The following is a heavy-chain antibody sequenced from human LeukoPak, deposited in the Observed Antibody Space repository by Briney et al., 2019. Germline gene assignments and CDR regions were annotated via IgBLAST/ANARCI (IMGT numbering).Heavy chain of an antibody. CDR3: ARSANAFDI. Sequence: SETLSLTCAVSGGAVSGYYWSWIRQPPGKGPEWIGKSSHGGSTNYNPSLKSRITISVDTSTNQFSLNLSSVTAADTAVYYCARSANAFDIWGQGTMVTVSS. V-gene: IGHV4-34*01. CDR1: GGAVSGYY. J-gene: IGHJ3*02. CDR2: SSHGGST.